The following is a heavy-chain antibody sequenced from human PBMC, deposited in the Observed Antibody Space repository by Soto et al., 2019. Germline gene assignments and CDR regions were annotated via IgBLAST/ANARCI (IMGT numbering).Heavy chain of an antibody. D-gene: IGHD2-15*01. J-gene: IGHJ4*02. CDR3: ANAGAVYCTGGHCYSY. CDR2: ISGSGDAT. CDR1: GLTFRNYA. V-gene: IGHV3-23*01. Sequence: VQLLESGGGLVQPGGSLRLSCEASGLTFRNYAMSWVRQTPGKGLEWVSAISGSGDATHYADSVKGRFTISRDNSKNTVYLQLDSLRAEDTAVYYCANAGAVYCTGGHCYSYWGQGTLVTVSS.